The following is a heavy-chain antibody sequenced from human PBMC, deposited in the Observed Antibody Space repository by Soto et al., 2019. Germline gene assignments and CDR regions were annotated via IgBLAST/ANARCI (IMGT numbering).Heavy chain of an antibody. J-gene: IGHJ4*02. Sequence: GGSLRLSCAASGFTFSSYTMKWVRQAPGKGLEWVSSISSSSSYIYYADSVKGRFTISRDNAKNSLYLQMNSLRVEDRAVYYCERDRGVGAPYFDYRGQGTLVTVSS. D-gene: IGHD1-26*01. CDR2: ISSSSSYI. V-gene: IGHV3-21*01. CDR1: GFTFSSYT. CDR3: ERDRGVGAPYFDY.